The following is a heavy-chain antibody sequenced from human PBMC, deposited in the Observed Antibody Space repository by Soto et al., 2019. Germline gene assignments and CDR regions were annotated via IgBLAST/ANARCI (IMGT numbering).Heavy chain of an antibody. D-gene: IGHD3-22*01. CDR3: ARHSSGYFLN. Sequence: GESLKLSCKGSGYSFTSYWISWVRQMPGKGLEWMGRIDPSDSYTYYSPSFQGHVTISADKSISTAYLQWSSLKASDTAMYYCARHSSGYFLNWGQGTLVTVSS. CDR2: IDPSDSYT. CDR1: GYSFTSYW. J-gene: IGHJ4*02. V-gene: IGHV5-10-1*01.